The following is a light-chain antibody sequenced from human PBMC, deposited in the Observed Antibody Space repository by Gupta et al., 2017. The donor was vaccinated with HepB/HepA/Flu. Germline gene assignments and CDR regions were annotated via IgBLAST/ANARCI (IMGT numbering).Light chain of an antibody. Sequence: DVVMTQSPLSLPVTLGQPASISCRSSQSLVYTDGYTYLNWFQQRPGQSPRRLIYKVSYRDSGVPDRFSGSGSGTHFTLKISRVEAEDVGVYYCRQGTHWPRTFGQGTKLEIK. J-gene: IGKJ2*01. CDR1: QSLVYTDGYTY. V-gene: IGKV2-30*01. CDR3: RQGTHWPRT. CDR2: KVS.